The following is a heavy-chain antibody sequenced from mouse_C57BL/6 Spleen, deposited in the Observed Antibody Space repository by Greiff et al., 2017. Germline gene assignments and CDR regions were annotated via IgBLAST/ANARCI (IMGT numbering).Heavy chain of an antibody. CDR2: IYPSDSET. V-gene: IGHV1-61*01. CDR1: GYTFTSSW. Sequence: QVQLQQPGAELVRPGSSVKLSCKASGYTFTSSWMDWVKQRPGQGLEWIGNIYPSDSETHYNQKFKDKATLTVDKSSSTAYMQLSSLTSEDSAVYYCARGCYGYYFDDWGQGTTLTVSS. CDR3: ARGCYGYYFDD. J-gene: IGHJ2*01. D-gene: IGHD2-2*01.